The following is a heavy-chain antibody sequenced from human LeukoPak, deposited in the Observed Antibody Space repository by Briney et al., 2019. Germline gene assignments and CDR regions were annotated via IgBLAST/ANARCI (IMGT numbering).Heavy chain of an antibody. D-gene: IGHD3-16*02. CDR1: GGSISSGGYY. CDR2: IYYSGST. V-gene: IGHV4-31*03. Sequence: PSETLSLTCTVSGGSISSGGYYWSWIRQHPGKGLEWIGYIYYSGSTYYNPSLKSRVTISVDTSKNQFSLKLSSVTAADTAVYYCNVSFREKGIQFDYWGQGTLVTVSS. J-gene: IGHJ4*02. CDR3: NVSFREKGIQFDY.